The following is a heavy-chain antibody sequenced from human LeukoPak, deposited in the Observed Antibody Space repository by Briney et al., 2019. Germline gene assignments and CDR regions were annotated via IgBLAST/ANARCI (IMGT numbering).Heavy chain of an antibody. J-gene: IGHJ4*02. CDR3: VRAGFEPDY. D-gene: IGHD3-9*01. V-gene: IGHV1-2*02. Sequence: ASVKVSCKASGYTFTSYGISWVRQAPGQGLEWMGWINPNSGGTNYAQKFQGRVTMTRDTSISTAYMELSRLRSDDTAVYYCVRAGFEPDYWGQGTLVTVSS. CDR2: INPNSGGT. CDR1: GYTFTSYG.